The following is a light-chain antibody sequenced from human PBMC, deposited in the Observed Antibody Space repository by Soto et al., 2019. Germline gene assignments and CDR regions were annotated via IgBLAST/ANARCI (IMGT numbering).Light chain of an antibody. CDR2: DTS. V-gene: IGKV3-15*01. CDR1: QSVSSN. CDR3: QQYDNWPPLT. J-gene: IGKJ4*01. Sequence: EIEMTQSPATLSVSPGERATLSCRASQSVSSNLAWYQQKPGQAPRLLIYDTSTRATGIPGRFSGSGSGTDFTLTISSLQSEDFAVYYCQQYDNWPPLTFGGGTKVEIK.